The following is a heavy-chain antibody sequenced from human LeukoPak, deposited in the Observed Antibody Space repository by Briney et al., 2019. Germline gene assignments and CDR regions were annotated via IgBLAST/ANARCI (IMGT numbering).Heavy chain of an antibody. Sequence: SETLPLTCTVSGGSISSSSYYWGWIRQPPGKGLEWIGSIYYSGSTYYNPSLKSRVTISVDTSKNQFSLKLSSVTAADTAVYYCVSRITIFGVVIADYFAYWGQGTLVTVSS. J-gene: IGHJ4*02. V-gene: IGHV4-39*01. CDR2: IYYSGST. D-gene: IGHD3-3*01. CDR3: VSRITIFGVVIADYFAY. CDR1: GGSISSSSYY.